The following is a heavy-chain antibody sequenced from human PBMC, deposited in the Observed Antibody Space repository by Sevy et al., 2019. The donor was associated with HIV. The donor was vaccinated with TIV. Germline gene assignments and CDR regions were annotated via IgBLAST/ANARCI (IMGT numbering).Heavy chain of an antibody. D-gene: IGHD6-19*01. CDR1: GYTFTSYD. CDR2: MNPNSGNT. CDR3: ARAHYSGHSSGWYDYFDY. J-gene: IGHJ4*02. Sequence: ASVKVSCKASGYTFTSYDINWVRQATGHGLEWMGWMNPNSGNTGYAQKFQGRVTMTRNTSISTAYMELSSLRSEDTAVYYCARAHYSGHSSGWYDYFDYWGQGTLVTVSS. V-gene: IGHV1-8*01.